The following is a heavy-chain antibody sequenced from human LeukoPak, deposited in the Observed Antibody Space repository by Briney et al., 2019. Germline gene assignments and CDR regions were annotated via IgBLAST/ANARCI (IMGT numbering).Heavy chain of an antibody. J-gene: IGHJ6*02. CDR3: ARDLVIYYYYYGMDV. Sequence: GGSLRLSCAASGFTFSSYWMHWVRQAPGKGLVWVSRINSDGSSTSYADSVKGRFTISRDNAKNTLYLQMNSLRAEDTAVYYCARDLVIYYYYYGMDVWGRGTTVTVSS. D-gene: IGHD2/OR15-2a*01. V-gene: IGHV3-74*01. CDR1: GFTFSSYW. CDR2: INSDGSST.